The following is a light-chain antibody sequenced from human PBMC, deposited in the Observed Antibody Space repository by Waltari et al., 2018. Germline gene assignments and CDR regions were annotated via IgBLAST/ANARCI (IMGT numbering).Light chain of an antibody. Sequence: DIVMTQSPDSLAVSLGERATINCKSSQSVLYSSNNKNYLAWYQQKPGQPPKLLIYWASTRESGVPDRFSGSGSGTDFTLTISSLQAVDVAVYYCQQYYTVPPHTFGGGTKVEIK. V-gene: IGKV4-1*01. CDR1: QSVLYSSNNKNY. CDR2: WAS. CDR3: QQYYTVPPHT. J-gene: IGKJ4*01.